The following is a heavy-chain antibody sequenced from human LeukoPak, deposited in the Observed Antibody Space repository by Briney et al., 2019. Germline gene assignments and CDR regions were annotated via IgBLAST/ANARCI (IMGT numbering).Heavy chain of an antibody. CDR1: GYMFTSYG. CDR2: INGNNGNT. J-gene: IGHJ6*04. D-gene: IGHD6-13*01. V-gene: IGHV1-18*04. CDR3: ARVGRSSSSWTRIYNYGMDV. Sequence: AASVKVSCKASGYMFTSYGVSWVRQAPGRGLEWMGWINGNNGNTIYAQKFQGRVTMTTDASTRTAYMELRSLGSDDTAVYYCARVGRSSSSWTRIYNYGMDVWGKGTTVIVSS.